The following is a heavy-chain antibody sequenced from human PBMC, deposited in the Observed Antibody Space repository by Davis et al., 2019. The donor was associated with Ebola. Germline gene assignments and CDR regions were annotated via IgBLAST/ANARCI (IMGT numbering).Heavy chain of an antibody. CDR1: GFTFNSYG. CDR2: ISDDGSNK. J-gene: IGHJ4*02. V-gene: IGHV3-30*03. CDR3: ARGGRYCSSTSCYLDY. D-gene: IGHD2-2*01. Sequence: GGSLRLSYAASGFTFNSYGMHWVRQAPGKGLEWLAVISDDGSNKYYADSVEGRFTISRDNAKNSLYLQMNSLRAEDTAVYYCARGGRYCSSTSCYLDYWGQGTLVTVSS.